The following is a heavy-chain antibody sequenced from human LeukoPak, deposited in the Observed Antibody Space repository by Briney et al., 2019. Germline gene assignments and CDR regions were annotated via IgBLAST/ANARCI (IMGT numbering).Heavy chain of an antibody. Sequence: PGGSLRLSCAASGFTFKFYSMNWVRQAPGKGLGWVSYISTNTTTIYYADSVKGRFTISRDNAKNSLYLQMNGLRVEDTAVYYCVRVGTSFDIWGQGTMVTVSS. V-gene: IGHV3-48*01. D-gene: IGHD7-27*01. CDR1: GFTFKFYS. J-gene: IGHJ3*02. CDR2: ISTNTTTI. CDR3: VRVGTSFDI.